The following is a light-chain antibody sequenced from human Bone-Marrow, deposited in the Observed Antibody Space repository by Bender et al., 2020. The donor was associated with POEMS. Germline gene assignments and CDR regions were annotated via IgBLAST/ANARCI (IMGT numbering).Light chain of an antibody. Sequence: QSALTQPASVSGSPGQSITLSCTGTSSDVGTYNLVSWFQHHPGKAPRLMIYEAFKRPSGVSNRFSGSKSGNSASLTISGLQAEDDADYFCCSYTGSATVVFGGGTKLTVL. J-gene: IGLJ2*01. CDR2: EAF. V-gene: IGLV2-14*02. CDR3: CSYTGSATVV. CDR1: SSDVGTYNL.